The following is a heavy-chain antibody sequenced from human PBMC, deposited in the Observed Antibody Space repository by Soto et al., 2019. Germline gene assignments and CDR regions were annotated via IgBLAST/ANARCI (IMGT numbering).Heavy chain of an antibody. D-gene: IGHD4-17*01. Sequence: ASETLSLTCTVSGGSISSYYWSWIRQPPGKGLEWIGYIYYSGSTNYNPSLKSRVTISVDTSKNQFSLKLSSVTAADTAVYYCARDRHGDLQFDPWGQGTLVTVSS. CDR2: IYYSGST. CDR1: GGSISSYY. J-gene: IGHJ5*02. V-gene: IGHV4-59*01. CDR3: ARDRHGDLQFDP.